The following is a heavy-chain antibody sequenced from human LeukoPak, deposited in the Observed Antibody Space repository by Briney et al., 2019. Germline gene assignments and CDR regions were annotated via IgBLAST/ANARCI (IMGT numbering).Heavy chain of an antibody. CDR1: GYTFTSCG. CDR2: ISAYNGNT. D-gene: IGHD2-2*01. V-gene: IGHV1-18*01. Sequence: ASVKVSYKTSGYTFTSCGIISVRPAPGQGLEWMGWISAYNGNTNYAQKLQGRVTMTTDTSTSTAYMELRSLRSDDAAVYYCAREVVVPAASRSGQNDYWGQGTLVTVSS. CDR3: AREVVVPAASRSGQNDY. J-gene: IGHJ4*02.